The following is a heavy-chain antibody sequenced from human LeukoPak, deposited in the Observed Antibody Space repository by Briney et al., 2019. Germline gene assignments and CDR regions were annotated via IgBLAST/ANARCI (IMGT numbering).Heavy chain of an antibody. V-gene: IGHV3-33*01. CDR1: GFTFSSYG. D-gene: IGHD2-21*01. CDR2: IGSDGRNK. CDR3: ARDDLVLDENGFDM. Sequence: GGSLTLSCEASGFTFSSYGIHWVRQSPAKGLEWVAVIGSDGRNKFYADSVAGRFSVSRDNFKNTLFLQMNSLRAEDTGVYFCARDDLVLDENGFDMWGQGTMVTVSS. J-gene: IGHJ3*02.